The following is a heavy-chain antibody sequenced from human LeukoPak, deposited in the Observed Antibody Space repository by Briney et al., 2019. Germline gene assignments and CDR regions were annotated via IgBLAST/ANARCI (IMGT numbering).Heavy chain of an antibody. D-gene: IGHD3-22*01. CDR3: ARPYYYDSSGHPD. J-gene: IGHJ4*02. Sequence: GGSLRLSCAASGFTFSSYAMHWVRQAPGKGLEWVAVISYDGSNKYYADSVKGRFTISRDNSKNTLYLQMNSLRAEDTAVYYCARPYYYDSSGHPDWGQGTLVTVSS. CDR1: GFTFSSYA. V-gene: IGHV3-30*04. CDR2: ISYDGSNK.